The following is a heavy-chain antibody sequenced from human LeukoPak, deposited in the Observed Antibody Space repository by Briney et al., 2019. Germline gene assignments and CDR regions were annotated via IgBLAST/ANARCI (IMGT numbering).Heavy chain of an antibody. CDR3: ASRRLALGAFDY. CDR1: GGSISSRSYY. Sequence: SETLSLTCTVSGGSISSRSYYWGWIRQPPGKGLEWIGSIYYSGSTYYNPSLKSRVTVSVDTSKNQFSVKLSSVTAADTAVYYCASRRLALGAFDYWGQGTLVTVSS. J-gene: IGHJ4*02. CDR2: IYYSGST. V-gene: IGHV4-39*01. D-gene: IGHD1-26*01.